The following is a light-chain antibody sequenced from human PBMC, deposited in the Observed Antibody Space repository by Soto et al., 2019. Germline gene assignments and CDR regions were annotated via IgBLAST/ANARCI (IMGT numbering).Light chain of an antibody. CDR3: LTWGTGIWV. CDR1: SGHSTYA. J-gene: IGLJ3*02. V-gene: IGLV4-69*01. CDR2: LNSDGSH. Sequence: QSVLTQSPSASASLGASVKLTCTQSSGHSTYAIAWHQQQPEKGPRYLMNLNSDGSHSKGDGIPDRFSGSSSGTERYLTISSLQSEDEAYYYCLTWGTGIWVFGGGTKLTVL.